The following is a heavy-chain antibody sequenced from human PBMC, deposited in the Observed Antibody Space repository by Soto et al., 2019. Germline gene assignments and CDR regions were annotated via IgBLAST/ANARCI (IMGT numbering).Heavy chain of an antibody. V-gene: IGHV4-59*01. D-gene: IGHD5-12*01. CDR2: VYHTGAT. Sequence: PSETLSLTCTVSGASISSSYWSWIRQSPERGLEWIAYVYHTGATNYNPSLKSRVTISLDTSKGQFSLSLTSLTTADTAVYFCARGGNRYSNVASGVGGFDYWGQGSLVTVS. CDR1: GASISSSY. CDR3: ARGGNRYSNVASGVGGFDY. J-gene: IGHJ4*02.